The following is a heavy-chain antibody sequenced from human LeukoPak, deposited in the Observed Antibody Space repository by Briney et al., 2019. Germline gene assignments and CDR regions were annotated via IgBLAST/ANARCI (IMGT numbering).Heavy chain of an antibody. CDR3: ARGLEMGTYYFDY. CDR1: GGSINSGGYY. CDR2: IYYNGAT. J-gene: IGHJ4*02. D-gene: IGHD5-24*01. V-gene: IGHV4-31*01. Sequence: PSETLSLTCTVSGGSINSGGYYWSWIRQHPGKGLEWIGYIYYNGATYYKPSLQSQVTISLDTSKNQFSLRLSSATAADTAVYYCARGLEMGTYYFDYWGQGTLVTVSS.